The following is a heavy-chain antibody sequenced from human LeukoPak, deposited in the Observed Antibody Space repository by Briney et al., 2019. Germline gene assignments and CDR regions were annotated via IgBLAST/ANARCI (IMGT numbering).Heavy chain of an antibody. CDR2: ISSSGDIT. J-gene: IGHJ4*02. Sequence: GGSLRLSCAASGFTFNNYAMSWVRQAPGKGLEWVSAISSSGDITFYADSVKGRFTISRDNSRYTLYPQMNSLRAEDAAVYYCAKDRPNYYESNGHYYRRNGDYWGQGTLVTVSS. D-gene: IGHD3-22*01. CDR3: AKDRPNYYESNGHYYRRNGDY. CDR1: GFTFNNYA. V-gene: IGHV3-23*01.